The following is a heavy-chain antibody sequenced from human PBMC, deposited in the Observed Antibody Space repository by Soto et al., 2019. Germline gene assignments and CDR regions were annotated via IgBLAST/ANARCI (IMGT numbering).Heavy chain of an antibody. J-gene: IGHJ5*02. D-gene: IGHD2-15*01. CDR1: GFTFSSYG. Sequence: QVQLVESGGGVVQPGRSLRLSCAASGFTFSSYGMHWVRQAPGKGLEWVAVISYDGSNKYYADSVKGRFTISRDNSKNTLYLQMNSLRAGDTAVYYCAKDPRYCSGGSCYWRWIDPWGQGTLVTVSS. CDR2: ISYDGSNK. CDR3: AKDPRYCSGGSCYWRWIDP. V-gene: IGHV3-30*18.